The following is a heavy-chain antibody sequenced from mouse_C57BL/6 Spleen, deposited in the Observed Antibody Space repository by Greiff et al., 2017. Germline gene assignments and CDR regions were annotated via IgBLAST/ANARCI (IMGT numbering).Heavy chain of an antibody. CDR2: ISYDGSN. Sequence: EVKLQESGPGLVKPSQSLSLTCSVTGYSITSGYYWNWIRQFPGNKLEWMGYISYDGSNNYNPSLKNRISITRDPSKNQFFLKLNSVTTEDTATYYCARGANSYWYFDVWGTGTTVTVSS. J-gene: IGHJ1*03. D-gene: IGHD4-1*01. V-gene: IGHV3-6*01. CDR1: GYSITSGYY. CDR3: ARGANSYWYFDV.